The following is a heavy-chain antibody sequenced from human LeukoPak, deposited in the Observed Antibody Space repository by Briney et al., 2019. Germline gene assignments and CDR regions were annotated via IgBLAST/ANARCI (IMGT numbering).Heavy chain of an antibody. Sequence: GGSLRLSCAASGFTVSSNYMSWVRQAPGKGLEWVANIKQDGSEKYYVDSVKGRFTISRDNAKNSLYLQMNSLRAEDTAVYYCATMVEFYFDYWGQGTLVTVSS. V-gene: IGHV3-7*01. CDR2: IKQDGSEK. D-gene: IGHD3-10*01. CDR3: ATMVEFYFDY. J-gene: IGHJ4*02. CDR1: GFTVSSNY.